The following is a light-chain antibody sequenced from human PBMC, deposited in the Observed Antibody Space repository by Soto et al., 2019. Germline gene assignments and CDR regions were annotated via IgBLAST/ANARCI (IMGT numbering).Light chain of an antibody. CDR3: AAWDDSLNGYV. V-gene: IGLV1-44*01. J-gene: IGLJ1*01. CDR2: SNV. Sequence: QSVLTQPPSASGTPGQRVTISCSGSSANFGSHFVYWYQQLPGTAPKLLIYSNVLRPSGVPDRFSGSKSGTSASLAISGLQSEDEADYYCAAWDDSLNGYVFGTGTKLTVL. CDR1: SANFGSHF.